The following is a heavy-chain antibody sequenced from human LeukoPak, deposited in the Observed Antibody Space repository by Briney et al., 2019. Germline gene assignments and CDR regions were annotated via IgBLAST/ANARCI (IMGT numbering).Heavy chain of an antibody. D-gene: IGHD5-12*01. CDR2: ISYSGNT. J-gene: IGHJ4*02. Sequence: SETLSLTCTVSGGSISSSTYYWGWIRQPPGKGLEWIGSISYSGNTYYNPSLKSRVTVSVDTSKNHFSLKLSSVTAADTAVYYCARQVRPPRSSGYGLFDYWGQGTLVTVS. CDR1: GGSISSSTYY. CDR3: ARQVRPPRSSGYGLFDY. V-gene: IGHV4-39*01.